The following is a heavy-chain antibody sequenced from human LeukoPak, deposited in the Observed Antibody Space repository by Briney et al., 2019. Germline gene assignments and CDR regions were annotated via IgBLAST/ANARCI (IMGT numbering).Heavy chain of an antibody. J-gene: IGHJ5*02. V-gene: IGHV4-39*07. Sequence: SETLSLTCTVSGGSISSSSYYWGWIRQPPGKGLEWIGSIYYSGSTYYNPSLKSRVTISVDTSKNQFSLKLSSVTAADTAVYYCARDYYDSSGQNWFDPWGQGTLVTVSS. CDR2: IYYSGST. CDR3: ARDYYDSSGQNWFDP. CDR1: GGSISSSSYY. D-gene: IGHD3-22*01.